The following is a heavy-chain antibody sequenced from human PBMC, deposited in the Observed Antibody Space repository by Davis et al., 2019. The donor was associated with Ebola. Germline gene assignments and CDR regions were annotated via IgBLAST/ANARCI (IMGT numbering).Heavy chain of an antibody. CDR2: INPNSGGT. Sequence: AASVKVSCKASGYTFTSYYIHWVRQAPGQGLEWMGRINPNSGGTSYAQKFQGRVTMTGDTSIATAYMEVSSLRTDDTAVFYCAREPINYYHGMDVWGTGTTVTVSS. V-gene: IGHV1-2*06. CDR1: GYTFTSYY. J-gene: IGHJ6*04. CDR3: AREPINYYHGMDV.